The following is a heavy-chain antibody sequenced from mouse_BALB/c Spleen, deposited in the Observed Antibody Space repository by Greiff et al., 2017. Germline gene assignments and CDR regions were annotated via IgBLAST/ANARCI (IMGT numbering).Heavy chain of an antibody. Sequence: EVQVVESGPSLVKPSQTLSLTCSVTGDSITSGYWNWIRKFPGNKLEYMGYISYSGSTYYNPSLKSRISITRDTSKNQYYLQLNSVTTEDTATYYCARSYYRYDSWFAYWGQGTLVTVSA. V-gene: IGHV3-8*02. D-gene: IGHD2-14*01. J-gene: IGHJ3*01. CDR1: GDSITSGY. CDR3: ARSYYRYDSWFAY. CDR2: ISYSGST.